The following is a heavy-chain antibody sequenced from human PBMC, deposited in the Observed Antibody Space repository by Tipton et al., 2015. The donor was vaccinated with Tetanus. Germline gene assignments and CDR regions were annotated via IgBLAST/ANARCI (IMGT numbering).Heavy chain of an antibody. CDR1: GYSFTSYG. D-gene: IGHD2-21*01. V-gene: IGHV1-18*01. Sequence: QSGAEVKKPGASVKVSCTANGYSFTSYGINWVRQAPGQGLEWVGWITPYNGHKDLAQNVQGRVTMTTDASLRTAYLELRSLRSDDTAVYYCARTLAYCSRDACYHLRGYEFWGQGTLVTVSS. CDR3: ARTLAYCSRDACYHLRGYEF. CDR2: ITPYNGHK. J-gene: IGHJ4*02.